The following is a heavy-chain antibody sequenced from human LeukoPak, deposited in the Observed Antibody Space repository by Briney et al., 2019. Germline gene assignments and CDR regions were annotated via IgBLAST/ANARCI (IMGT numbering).Heavy chain of an antibody. D-gene: IGHD2-8*02. CDR3: ATYRQVLLPFES. V-gene: IGHV3-23*01. CDR1: GFTFSSYA. Sequence: GSLRLSCAASGFTFSSYAMSWVRQPPGKGLEWVSSIFPSGGEIHYADSVRGRFTISRDNSKSTLSLQMNSLRAEDTAIYYCATYRQVLLPFESWGQGTLVTVSS. CDR2: IFPSGGEI. J-gene: IGHJ4*02.